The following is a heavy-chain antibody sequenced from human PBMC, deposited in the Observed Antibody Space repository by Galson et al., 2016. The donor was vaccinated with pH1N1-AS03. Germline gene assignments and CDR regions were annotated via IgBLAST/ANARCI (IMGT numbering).Heavy chain of an antibody. V-gene: IGHV3-15*01. J-gene: IGHJ4*02. D-gene: IGHD3-22*01. Sequence: SLRLSCAGSGFTLSNAWMSWVRQAPGKGLQWLGRIRSKTDGGTTDYAEPVKGRFTISRDDSKNTLWLQMVSLKTEDTGVYYCTTVFYDSSVGRWGQGTLVTASS. CDR2: IRSKTDGGTT. CDR3: TTVFYDSSVGR. CDR1: GFTLSNAW.